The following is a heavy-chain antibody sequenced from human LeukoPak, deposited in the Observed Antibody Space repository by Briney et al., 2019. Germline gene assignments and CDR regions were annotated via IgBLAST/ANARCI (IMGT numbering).Heavy chain of an antibody. V-gene: IGHV1-18*01. CDR1: GYTFTSYG. Sequence: ASVKVSCKASGYTFTSYGISWVRQAPGQGLEWMGWISAYNGNTNYAQKLQGRVTITTDTSQRTAYMEMRRLRSDETAVYYCARDGDYVWGSYRIGSDAFDIWGQATMVTVYS. D-gene: IGHD3-16*02. CDR3: ARDGDYVWGSYRIGSDAFDI. J-gene: IGHJ3*02. CDR2: ISAYNGNT.